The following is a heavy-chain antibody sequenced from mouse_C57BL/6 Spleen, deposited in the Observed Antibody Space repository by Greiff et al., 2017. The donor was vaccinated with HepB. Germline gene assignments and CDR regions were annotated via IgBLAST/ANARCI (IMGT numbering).Heavy chain of an antibody. V-gene: IGHV5-4*03. CDR3: ASGTTVVPYYYAMDD. D-gene: IGHD1-1*01. J-gene: IGHJ4*01. CDR1: GFTFSSYA. CDR2: ISDGGSYT. Sequence: EVKLMESGGGLVKPGGSLKLSCAASGFTFSSYAMSWVRQTPEKRLEWVATISDGGSYTYYPDNVKGRFTISRDNAKNNLYLQMSHLKSEDTAMYYCASGTTVVPYYYAMDDWGQGTSVTVSS.